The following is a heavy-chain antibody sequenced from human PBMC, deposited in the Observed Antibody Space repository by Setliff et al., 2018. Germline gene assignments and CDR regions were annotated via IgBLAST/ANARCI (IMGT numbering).Heavy chain of an antibody. D-gene: IGHD5-18*01. CDR1: GLGFSDAW. J-gene: IGHJ6*03. CDR2: IKQDGSEI. V-gene: IGHV3-7*03. Sequence: GGSLRLSCEASGLGFSDAWMNWVRRAPGKGLEWVANIKQDGSEIYSVDSVKGRFSISRDNAKNSLYLQMNSLRAEDTAVYYCAKLVWLTTWYYMDVWGKGTTVTVSS. CDR3: AKLVWLTTWYYMDV.